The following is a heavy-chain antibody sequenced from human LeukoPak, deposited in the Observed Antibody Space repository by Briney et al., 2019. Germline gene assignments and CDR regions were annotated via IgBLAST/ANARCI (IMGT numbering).Heavy chain of an antibody. CDR1: GYAFSSYA. CDR3: ARNGGAVTTEDYYMDV. CDR2: ISTNNGNT. V-gene: IGHV1-18*01. J-gene: IGHJ6*03. D-gene: IGHD4-17*01. Sequence: GASVKVSCKAFGYAFSSYAINWVRQAPGQGLEWMGWISTNNGNTDCAQRFQGRVTMTTDTSTSTAYMELRSLRSDDTAVYFCARNGGAVTTEDYYMDVWGKGTTVTVSS.